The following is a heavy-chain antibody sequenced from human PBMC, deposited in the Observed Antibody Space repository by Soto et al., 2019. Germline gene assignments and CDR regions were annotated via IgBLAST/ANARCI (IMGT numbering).Heavy chain of an antibody. Sequence: GSLRLSCAASGFTFSSYWMTWVRQAPGKGLEWVANIKEDGSEKHYVDSVKGRFTVSRDNAENSLFLQMNSLRAEDTAVYYCARYGYYYGMDVWGQGTTVTVSS. D-gene: IGHD3-10*01. CDR2: IKEDGSEK. J-gene: IGHJ6*02. CDR1: GFTFSSYW. CDR3: ARYGYYYGMDV. V-gene: IGHV3-7*03.